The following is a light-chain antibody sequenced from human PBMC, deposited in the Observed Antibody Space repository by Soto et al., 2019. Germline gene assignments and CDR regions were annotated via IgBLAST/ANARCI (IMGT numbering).Light chain of an antibody. Sequence: DIVMTQSPDSLAVSLGERATINCKSSQSVLYSSNNKNYLAWYQQKSGQAPKLLIYWASTRESGVPDRFNGSGSGTDFTLPISSLQAEDVAVYYCQQYYRTPPYTFGQGTKLEIK. V-gene: IGKV4-1*01. CDR2: WAS. J-gene: IGKJ2*01. CDR3: QQYYRTPPYT. CDR1: QSVLYSSNNKNY.